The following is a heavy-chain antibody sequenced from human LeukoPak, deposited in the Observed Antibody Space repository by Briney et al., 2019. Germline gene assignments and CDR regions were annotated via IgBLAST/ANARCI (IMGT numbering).Heavy chain of an antibody. CDR1: GFTFSSYS. CDR3: ARDRVGGYRDAFDI. D-gene: IGHD5-18*01. CDR2: ISSSSSYI. V-gene: IGHV3-21*01. J-gene: IGHJ3*02. Sequence: GSLRLSCAASGFTFSSYSMNWVRQTPGKGLEWVSSISSSSSYIYYADSVKGRFTISRDNAKNSLYLQMNSLRAEDTAVYYCARDRVGGYRDAFDIWGQGTMVTVSS.